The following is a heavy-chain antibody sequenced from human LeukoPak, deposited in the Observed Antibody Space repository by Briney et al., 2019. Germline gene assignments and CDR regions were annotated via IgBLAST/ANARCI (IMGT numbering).Heavy chain of an antibody. CDR2: INSDGSST. CDR1: GFTFSRYW. CDR3: ANSHYYNSSGYYYYYYGMGV. D-gene: IGHD3-22*01. Sequence: GGSLRLSCAASGFTFSRYWMHWVRQAPGKGLVGVSRINSDGSSTSYADSVKGRFTISRDNAKNTLYLQMNSLRAEDTAVYYCANSHYYNSSGYYYYYYGMGVWGQGTTVTVSS. J-gene: IGHJ6*02. V-gene: IGHV3-74*01.